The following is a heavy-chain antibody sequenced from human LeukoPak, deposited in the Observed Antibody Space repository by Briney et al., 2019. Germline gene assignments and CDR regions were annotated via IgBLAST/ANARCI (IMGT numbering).Heavy chain of an antibody. CDR1: GFTFSIYS. V-gene: IGHV3-21*01. J-gene: IGHJ4*02. CDR3: AREPTVGTPPA. D-gene: IGHD4-23*01. CDR2: ISSSSSYI. Sequence: GGSLRLSCAASGFTFSIYSIHWVRQAPGKGLEWVSFISSSSSYIYYADSVKGRFTISRDNAKNSLYLHMNSLRAEDTAVYFCAREPTVGTPPAWGQGTLVTVSS.